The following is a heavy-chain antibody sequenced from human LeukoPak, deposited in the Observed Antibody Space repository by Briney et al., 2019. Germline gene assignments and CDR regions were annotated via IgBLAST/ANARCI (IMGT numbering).Heavy chain of an antibody. CDR3: ARDGYSYGQACPPFDY. V-gene: IGHV1-2*02. CDR2: INPNSGGT. Sequence: GASVKVSCKASGYTFTGYYMHWVRQAPGQGLEWMGWINPNSGGTNYAQKFQGRVTMTRDTSISTAYMELSRLRSDDTAVYYCARDGYSYGQACPPFDYWGQGTLVTVSS. J-gene: IGHJ4*02. D-gene: IGHD5-18*01. CDR1: GYTFTGYY.